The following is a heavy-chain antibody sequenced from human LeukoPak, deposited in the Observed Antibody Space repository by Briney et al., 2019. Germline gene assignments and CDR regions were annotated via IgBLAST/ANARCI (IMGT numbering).Heavy chain of an antibody. CDR2: ISAYSGNT. J-gene: IGHJ3*02. V-gene: IGHV1-18*04. Sequence: ASVKVSCKASRYTFTDYYIHWVRQAPGQGLEWMGWISAYSGNTNYAQKLQGRVTMTTDTSTNTAYMELRSLRSDDTAVYYCARDTTVVTPDAFDIWGQGTMVTVSS. CDR3: ARDTTVVTPDAFDI. D-gene: IGHD4-23*01. CDR1: RYTFTDYY.